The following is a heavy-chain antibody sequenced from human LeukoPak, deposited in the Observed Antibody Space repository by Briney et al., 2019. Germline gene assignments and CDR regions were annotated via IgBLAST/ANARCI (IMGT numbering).Heavy chain of an antibody. D-gene: IGHD2-21*01. CDR1: GFTFSSHA. CDR2: IYESGQTT. V-gene: IGHV3-23*01. J-gene: IGHJ4*02. CDR3: AKDYRIGYSDHFDY. Sequence: GGSLRLSCVGSGFTFSSHAMSWVRQAPEKGLEWVSGIYESGQTTHYADSVKGRFSISRDNSKNTLYLQTDSLRGEDTAIYYCAKDYRIGYSDHFDYWGQGALVTVSS.